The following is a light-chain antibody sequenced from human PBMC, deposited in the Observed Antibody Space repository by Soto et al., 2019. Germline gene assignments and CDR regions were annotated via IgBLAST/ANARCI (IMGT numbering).Light chain of an antibody. CDR2: GAS. Sequence: EIVMTQSPATLSVSPGERATLSCGASQSVSSNLACYQQKPGQAPRLLIYGASTRATGIPARFSGSGSGTEFTLTIGSLQSEDFAVYYCQQYNNWPPLTFGGGTKVDIK. V-gene: IGKV3-15*01. CDR3: QQYNNWPPLT. J-gene: IGKJ4*01. CDR1: QSVSSN.